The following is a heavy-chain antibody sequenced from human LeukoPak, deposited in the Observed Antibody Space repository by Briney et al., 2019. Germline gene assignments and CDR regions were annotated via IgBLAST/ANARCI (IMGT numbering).Heavy chain of an antibody. Sequence: GGSLRLSCAASGFTFSSYGMHWVRQAPGKGLEWVAFIRYDGSNKYYADSVKGRFTISRDNAKNSLYLQMNSLRAEDTAVYYCAREGSSGYCSSTSCAAPDYWGQGTLVTVSS. CDR1: GFTFSSYG. J-gene: IGHJ4*02. CDR3: AREGSSGYCSSTSCAAPDY. D-gene: IGHD2-2*01. CDR2: IRYDGSNK. V-gene: IGHV3-30*02.